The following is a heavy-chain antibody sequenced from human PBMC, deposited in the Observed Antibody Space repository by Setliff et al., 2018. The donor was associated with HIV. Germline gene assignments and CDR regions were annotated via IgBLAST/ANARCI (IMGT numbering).Heavy chain of an antibody. CDR1: GDSISSNNYY. D-gene: IGHD3-10*01. Sequence: SETLSLTCTVSGDSISSNNYYWGWIRQPPGKGPEWIGSIFYSETVYYGGRTYYSPSLKSRVTISVDTSKNQFSLKLSSVTAADTAVYYCARDSVSEGYFDLWGRGTLVTVSS. V-gene: IGHV4-39*07. CDR3: ARDSVSEGYFDL. CDR2: IFYSETVYYGGRT. J-gene: IGHJ2*01.